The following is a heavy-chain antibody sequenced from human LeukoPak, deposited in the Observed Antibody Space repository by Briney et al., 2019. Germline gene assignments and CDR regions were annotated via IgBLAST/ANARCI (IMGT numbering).Heavy chain of an antibody. Sequence: GGSLRLSCAASGFTFSSYAMSWVRQAPGKGLEWVSAISGSGGSTYYADSVKGRFTISRGNSKNTLYLQMNSLRAEDTAVYYCAKDPRYSSSSQVEFDYWGQGTLVTVSS. CDR1: GFTFSSYA. CDR3: AKDPRYSSSSQVEFDY. D-gene: IGHD6-6*01. J-gene: IGHJ4*02. V-gene: IGHV3-23*01. CDR2: ISGSGGST.